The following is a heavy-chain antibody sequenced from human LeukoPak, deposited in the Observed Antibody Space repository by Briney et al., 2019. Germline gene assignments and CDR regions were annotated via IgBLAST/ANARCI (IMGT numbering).Heavy chain of an antibody. J-gene: IGHJ4*02. V-gene: IGHV3-11*01. CDR3: ARDPYCSSTSCDYFDY. CDR2: ISSSGSTI. CDR1: GFTFSDYY. D-gene: IGHD2-2*01. Sequence: GGSLRLSCAASGFTFSDYYMSWIRQAPGKGLEWVSYISSSGSTIYYADSVKGRFTISRDNAKNSLYLQMNSLRAEDTAVHYCARDPYCSSTSCDYFDYWGQGTLVTVSS.